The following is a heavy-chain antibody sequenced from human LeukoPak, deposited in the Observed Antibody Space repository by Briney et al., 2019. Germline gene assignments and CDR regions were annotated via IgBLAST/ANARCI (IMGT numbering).Heavy chain of an antibody. J-gene: IGHJ4*02. CDR3: AKIGLAGY. D-gene: IGHD3/OR15-3a*01. V-gene: IGHV3-30*18. Sequence: GGSLRLSCAASGFTFSSYGMHWVRQAPGKGLEWVAVISYDGSNKYYADSVKGRFTISRDNSKNTLYLQMNSLRAEDTAVYYCAKIGLAGYWGQGTLVTVSS. CDR1: GFTFSSYG. CDR2: ISYDGSNK.